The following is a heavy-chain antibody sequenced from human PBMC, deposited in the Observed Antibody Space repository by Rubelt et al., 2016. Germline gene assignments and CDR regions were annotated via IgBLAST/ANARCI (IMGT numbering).Heavy chain of an antibody. Sequence: QITLKESGPTLVKPTQTLTLTCTFSGFSLSTSGVGVGWIRQRPGKALEWLALIYWDDDNRYRPPLKSRLTITKDTSKNQVVLTMINMDPVDTATYYCAHSVEMATIGAFDIWGQGTTVTVSS. CDR2: IYWDDDN. CDR1: GFSLSTSGVG. D-gene: IGHD5-24*01. CDR3: AHSVEMATIGAFDI. J-gene: IGHJ3*02. V-gene: IGHV2-5*02.